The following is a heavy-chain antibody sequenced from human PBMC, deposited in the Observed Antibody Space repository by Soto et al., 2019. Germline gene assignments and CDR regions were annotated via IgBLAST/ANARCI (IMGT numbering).Heavy chain of an antibody. D-gene: IGHD4-4*01. CDR1: GGSISSGDYY. J-gene: IGHJ4*02. CDR3: ARAQVLTTEYYFDY. Sequence: PSETLSLTCTVSGGSISSGDYYWRWIRQPPGKGLEWIGYIYYSGSTYYNPSLKSRVTISVDTSKNQFSLKLSSVTAADTAVYYCARAQVLTTEYYFDYWGQGNLVTVSS. V-gene: IGHV4-30-4*01. CDR2: IYYSGST.